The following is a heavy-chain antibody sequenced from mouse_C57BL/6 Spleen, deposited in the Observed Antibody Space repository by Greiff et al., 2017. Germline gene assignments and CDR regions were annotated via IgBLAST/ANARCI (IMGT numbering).Heavy chain of an antibody. D-gene: IGHD2-4*01. Sequence: QVQLQQSGAELVRPGTSVKVSCKASGYAFTNYLIEWVKQRPGQGLEWIGVINPGSGGTNYNEKFKGKATLTADKSSSTAYMQLRSLTSEDSAVXFCARWGDYARFAYWGQGTLVTVSA. V-gene: IGHV1-54*01. CDR2: INPGSGGT. J-gene: IGHJ3*01. CDR1: GYAFTNYL. CDR3: ARWGDYARFAY.